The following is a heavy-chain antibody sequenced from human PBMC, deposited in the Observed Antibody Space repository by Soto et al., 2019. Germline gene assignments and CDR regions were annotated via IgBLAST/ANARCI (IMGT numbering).Heavy chain of an antibody. D-gene: IGHD2-15*01. CDR3: ARGGPLYCSGGSCYPDY. V-gene: IGHV1-2*02. CDR1: GYTFTGYY. J-gene: IGHJ4*02. CDR2: INPNSGGT. Sequence: QVQLVQSGAEVKKPGASVKVSCKASGYTFTGYYMHWVRQAPGQGLEWMGWINPNSGGTNYAQKFQGRVTMTRDTSISTAYMELSRLRSDDTAVYYCARGGPLYCSGGSCYPDYWGLGTLVTVSS.